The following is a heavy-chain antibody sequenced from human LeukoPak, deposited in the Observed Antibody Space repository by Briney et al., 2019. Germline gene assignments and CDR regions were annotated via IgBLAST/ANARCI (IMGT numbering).Heavy chain of an antibody. V-gene: IGHV3-30*04. CDR3: ARVASGTYYVVDY. J-gene: IGHJ4*02. Sequence: GGSLRLSRAASGFILSSNAVHWVRQAPGKGLEWVAVISHDGRSKYYADSVKGRFTISRDISRNTLYLQMDSLRAEDTALYHCARVASGTYYVVDYWGQGTLVTVSS. CDR2: ISHDGRSK. CDR1: GFILSSNA. D-gene: IGHD1-26*01.